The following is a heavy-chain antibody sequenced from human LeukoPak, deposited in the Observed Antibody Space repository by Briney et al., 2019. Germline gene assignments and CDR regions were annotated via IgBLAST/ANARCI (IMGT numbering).Heavy chain of an antibody. J-gene: IGHJ3*02. V-gene: IGHV4-38-2*01. Sequence: SETLSLTCAVSGYSISSGYYWGWTRQPPGKGVEWIGSIYHSGSTYYNPSLKSRVTISVDTSKNQFSLKLSSVPAAHTAVYYCATSPWIQLWLGAFDIWGQGTMVTVSS. D-gene: IGHD5-18*01. CDR1: GYSISSGYY. CDR2: IYHSGST. CDR3: ATSPWIQLWLGAFDI.